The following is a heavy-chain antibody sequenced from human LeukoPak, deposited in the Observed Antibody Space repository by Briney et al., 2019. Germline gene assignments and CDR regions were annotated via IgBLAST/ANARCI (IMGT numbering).Heavy chain of an antibody. Sequence: SETLSLTCTVSGGSISSDYWSWIRQPPGKGLEWIGYIYYSGITNYNPSLKSRVTISVDTSKNQFSLKLSSVTAADTAVYYCARLHYDSSGYYYFDYWGQGTLGTVSS. V-gene: IGHV4-59*08. CDR3: ARLHYDSSGYYYFDY. D-gene: IGHD3-22*01. J-gene: IGHJ4*02. CDR1: GGSISSDY. CDR2: IYYSGIT.